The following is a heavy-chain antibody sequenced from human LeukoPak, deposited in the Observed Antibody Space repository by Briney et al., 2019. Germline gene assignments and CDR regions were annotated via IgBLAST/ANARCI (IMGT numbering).Heavy chain of an antibody. CDR3: ARRWVSGSNFDS. Sequence: GGSLRLSCAASGFTFSTYWMSWVRQAPGKGPEWVANIQQDGSEKYYVASVKGRFTISRDNAKNSLYLQMNSLRVEDTAVYYCARRWVSGSNFDSWGQGTLVTVSS. CDR1: GFTFSTYW. D-gene: IGHD1-14*01. J-gene: IGHJ4*02. V-gene: IGHV3-7*01. CDR2: IQQDGSEK.